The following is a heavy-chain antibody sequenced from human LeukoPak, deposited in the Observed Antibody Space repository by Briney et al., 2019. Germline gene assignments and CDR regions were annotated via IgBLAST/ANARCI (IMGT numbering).Heavy chain of an antibody. CDR3: AKGGKWDVTPFDF. CDR2: VKSDGKNT. Sequence: PGGSLRLSCAASGFPFNNYWMYWVRQVLGKGLVCVSHVKSDGKNTSYADSVKGRFTISRDNSKNTLYLQVNSLRAEDTAVYYCAKGGKWDVTPFDFWGQGTLVTVSS. J-gene: IGHJ4*02. V-gene: IGHV3-74*01. D-gene: IGHD1-26*01. CDR1: GFPFNNYW.